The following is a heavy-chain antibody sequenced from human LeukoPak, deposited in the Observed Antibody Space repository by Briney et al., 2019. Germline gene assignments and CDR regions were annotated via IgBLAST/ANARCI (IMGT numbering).Heavy chain of an antibody. Sequence: SVKVSCKASGGTFSSYAISWVRQAPGQGLEWMGRIMPIFGTANYAQKFQGRVTITTDESTSTAYMELSSLRSEDTAVYYCARSRSWYISHSDYWGQGTLVTVSS. V-gene: IGHV1-69*05. J-gene: IGHJ4*02. CDR3: ARSRSWYISHSDY. CDR2: IMPIFGTA. CDR1: GGTFSSYA. D-gene: IGHD6-13*01.